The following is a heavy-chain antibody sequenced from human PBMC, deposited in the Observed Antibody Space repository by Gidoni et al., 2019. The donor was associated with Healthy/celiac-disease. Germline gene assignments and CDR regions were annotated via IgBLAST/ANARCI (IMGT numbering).Heavy chain of an antibody. CDR2: ISYDGSNK. CDR1: GFTFSSYA. D-gene: IGHD3-3*01. J-gene: IGHJ5*02. V-gene: IGHV3-30-3*01. Sequence: QVQLVESGGGVVQPGRSLRLSCAASGFTFSSYAMHWVRQAPGKGLEWVAVISYDGSNKYYADSVKGRFTISRDNSKNTLYLQMNSLRAEDTAVYYCARDNHYDFWSGYLFTQTYNWFDPWGQGTLVTVSS. CDR3: ARDNHYDFWSGYLFTQTYNWFDP.